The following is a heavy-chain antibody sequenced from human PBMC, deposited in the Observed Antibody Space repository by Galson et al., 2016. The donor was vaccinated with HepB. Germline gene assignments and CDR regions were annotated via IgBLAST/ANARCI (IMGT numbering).Heavy chain of an antibody. D-gene: IGHD6-13*01. J-gene: IGHJ4*02. CDR1: GASLSSYC. Sequence: SETLSLTCTVSGASLSSYCWSWIRQPPGKGLEWIGYMCSSGNINYNPSLKSRVTISVDTSKNQFSLQLNSVIAADTAVDYCARALKDRQLAAFDYWGRGILVTVSA. V-gene: IGHV4-59*01. CDR3: ARALKDRQLAAFDY. CDR2: MCSSGNI.